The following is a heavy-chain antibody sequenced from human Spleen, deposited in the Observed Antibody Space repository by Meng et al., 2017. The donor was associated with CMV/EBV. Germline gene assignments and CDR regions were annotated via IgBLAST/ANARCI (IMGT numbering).Heavy chain of an antibody. CDR2: INPDSGAT. D-gene: IGHD1-26*01. J-gene: IGHJ5*02. CDR3: ARDRGIRNWFDP. Sequence: QVQLVQSGAEVKKPGASVTVSCKASGYTFTSYDIYWVRQAPGQGLEWVGRINPDSGATNYAQKFQGRVTMTRDTSMNTAYMDLSRLTFDDTAVYYCARDRGIRNWFDPWGQGTLVTVSS. CDR1: GYTFTSYD. V-gene: IGHV1-2*06.